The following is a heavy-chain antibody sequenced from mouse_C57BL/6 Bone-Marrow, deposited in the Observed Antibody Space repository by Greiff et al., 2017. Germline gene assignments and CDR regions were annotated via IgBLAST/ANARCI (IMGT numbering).Heavy chain of an antibody. D-gene: IGHD1-1*02. V-gene: IGHV1-54*01. J-gene: IGHJ2*01. Sequence: VHLVESGAELVRPGTSVKVSCKASGYAFTNYLIEWVKQRPGQGLEWIGVINPGSGGTNYNEKFKGKATLTADKSSSTAYMQLSSLTSEASAVYFCARLGGGWGYWGQGTTLTVSS. CDR2: INPGSGGT. CDR1: GYAFTNYL. CDR3: ARLGGGWGY.